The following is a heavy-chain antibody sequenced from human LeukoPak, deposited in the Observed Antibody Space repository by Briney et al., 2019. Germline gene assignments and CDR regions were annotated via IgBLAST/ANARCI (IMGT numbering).Heavy chain of an antibody. CDR1: GYTFTSYY. D-gene: IGHD3-22*01. V-gene: IGHV1-46*01. J-gene: IGHJ1*01. Sequence: ASVKVSCKASGYTFTSYYMHWVRQAPGQGLEWMGIINPSGGSTSYAQKFQGRVTMTRDTSTSTAYMELSSLRSEDTAVYYCAREYYDGSGYLTSAEYFQHWGQGTLVTVSS. CDR2: INPSGGST. CDR3: AREYYDGSGYLTSAEYFQH.